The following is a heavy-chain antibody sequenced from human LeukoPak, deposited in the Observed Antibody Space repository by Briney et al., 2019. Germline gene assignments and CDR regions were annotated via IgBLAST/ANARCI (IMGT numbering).Heavy chain of an antibody. Sequence: PGGSLRLSCAASGFTFSTYAMSWVRQAPGKGLEWVSVISASGGNTYYADSVKGRFSISRDNSKNTLYLRMHSLRAEDTAVYYCAKSLGVGYYYYGMDVWGQGTTVIVSS. D-gene: IGHD2-8*01. CDR3: AKSLGVGYYYYGMDV. CDR1: GFTFSTYA. CDR2: ISASGGNT. J-gene: IGHJ6*02. V-gene: IGHV3-23*01.